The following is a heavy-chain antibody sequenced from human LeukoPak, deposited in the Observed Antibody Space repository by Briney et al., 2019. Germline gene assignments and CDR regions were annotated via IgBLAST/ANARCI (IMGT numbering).Heavy chain of an antibody. V-gene: IGHV1-69*04. Sequence: SVKVSCKASGGTFSIYAFSWVRQAPGQGLEWMGRIIPIRGIANYAQKFQGRVTITADKSTSTAYMDLTSLRSEDTAVYYCARLLERSVTADTTLRDHWGQGTLVTVSS. CDR3: ARLLERSVTADTTLRDH. J-gene: IGHJ4*02. CDR1: GGTFSIYA. CDR2: IIPIRGIA. D-gene: IGHD2-21*02.